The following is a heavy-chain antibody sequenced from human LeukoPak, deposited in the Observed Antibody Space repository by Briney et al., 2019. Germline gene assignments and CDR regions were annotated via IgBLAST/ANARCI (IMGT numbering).Heavy chain of an antibody. CDR2: IYSGGST. V-gene: IGHV3-53*01. CDR1: GFTVSSNY. Sequence: GGSLRLSCAASGFTVSSNYMSWVRQAPGKGLEWVSVIYSGGSTYYADSVKGRFTISRDNSKNTLYLQMNSLRAEDTAVYYCAKGGHYYDILTGFYITYNFDYWGQGTLVTVSS. D-gene: IGHD3-9*01. J-gene: IGHJ4*02. CDR3: AKGGHYYDILTGFYITYNFDY.